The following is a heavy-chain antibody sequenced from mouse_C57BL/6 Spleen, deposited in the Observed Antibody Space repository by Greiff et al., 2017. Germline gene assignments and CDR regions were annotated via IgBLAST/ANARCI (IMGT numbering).Heavy chain of an antibody. CDR2: ISYDGSN. CDR3: ARVAGITPFDV. V-gene: IGHV3-6*01. Sequence: ESGPGLVKPSQSLSLTCSVTGYSITSGYYWNWIRQFPGNKLEWMGFISYDGSNNYNPSLKNRISITRDTSKNQFFLKLNSVTTEDTATYYCARVAGITPFDVWGTGTTVTVSS. D-gene: IGHD1-1*01. J-gene: IGHJ1*03. CDR1: GYSITSGYY.